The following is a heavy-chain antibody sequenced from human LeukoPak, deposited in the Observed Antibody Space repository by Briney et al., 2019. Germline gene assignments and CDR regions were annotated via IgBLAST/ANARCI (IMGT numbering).Heavy chain of an antibody. V-gene: IGHV1-69*05. CDR3: ARGSLGLYYYDSSGYVHFDY. CDR1: GGTFISYA. J-gene: IGHJ4*02. Sequence: ASVKVSCKASGGTFISYAISWVGQAPGQGLEWMGRIIPIFGTANYAQKFQGRVTITTDESTSTAYMELSSLRSEDTAVYYCARGSLGLYYYDSSGYVHFDYWGQGTLVTVSS. CDR2: IIPIFGTA. D-gene: IGHD3-22*01.